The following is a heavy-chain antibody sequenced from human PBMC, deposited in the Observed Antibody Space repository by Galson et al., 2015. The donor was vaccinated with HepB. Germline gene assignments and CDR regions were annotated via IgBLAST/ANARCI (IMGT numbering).Heavy chain of an antibody. J-gene: IGHJ4*02. D-gene: IGHD5-18*01. V-gene: IGHV3-33*01. Sequence: SLRLSCAASGFTFSSYGMHWVRQAPGKGLEWVAVIWYDGSNKYYADSVKGRFTISRDNSKNTLYLQMNSLRAEDMAVYYCARAGRRGYSYGAYFDYWGQGTLVTVSS. CDR1: GFTFSSYG. CDR3: ARAGRRGYSYGAYFDY. CDR2: IWYDGSNK.